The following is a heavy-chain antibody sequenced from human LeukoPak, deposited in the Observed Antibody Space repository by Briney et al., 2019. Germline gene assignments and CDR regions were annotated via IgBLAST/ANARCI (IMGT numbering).Heavy chain of an antibody. V-gene: IGHV4-39*01. Sequence: SETLSLTCTVSGGSISSSSYYWGWIRQLPGKGLEWIGSIYYSGSTYYNPSLKSRVTISVDTSRNQFSLKLSSVTAADTAVYYCASHLYYYDSSGYYYFDYWGQGTLVTVSS. CDR3: ASHLYYYDSSGYYYFDY. J-gene: IGHJ4*02. CDR2: IYYSGST. CDR1: GGSISSSSYY. D-gene: IGHD3-22*01.